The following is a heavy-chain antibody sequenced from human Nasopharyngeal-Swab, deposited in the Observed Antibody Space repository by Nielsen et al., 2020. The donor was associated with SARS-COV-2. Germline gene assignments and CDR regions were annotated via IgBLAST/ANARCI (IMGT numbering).Heavy chain of an antibody. J-gene: IGHJ4*02. V-gene: IGHV4-39*07. CDR2: IYHLGTT. CDR3: ARIPTGTTSGATY. CDR1: GTSVTNGDYF. Sequence: SETLSLTCGVSGTSVTNGDYFWGWIRQSPGKGLEWIGRIYHLGTTYYNTSLKSRVTISIDTSKNQFSLKMQSVTAADSAMYYCARIPTGTTSGATYWGQGTLVSVSS. D-gene: IGHD1-1*01.